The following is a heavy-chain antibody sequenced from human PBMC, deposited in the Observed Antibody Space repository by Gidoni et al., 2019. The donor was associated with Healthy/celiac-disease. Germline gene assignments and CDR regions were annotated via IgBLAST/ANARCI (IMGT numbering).Heavy chain of an antibody. CDR3: AKGRATAQRAPFDY. CDR2: IYSGGST. Sequence: EVQLVESGGGLVQPGGSLRLSCAASGFPVSSNYMSWVRQAPGKGLEWVSVIYSGGSTYYADSVKGRFTISRDNSKNTLYLQMNSLRAEDTAVYYCAKGRATAQRAPFDYWGQGTLVTVSS. J-gene: IGHJ4*02. D-gene: IGHD5-12*01. V-gene: IGHV3-66*01. CDR1: GFPVSSNY.